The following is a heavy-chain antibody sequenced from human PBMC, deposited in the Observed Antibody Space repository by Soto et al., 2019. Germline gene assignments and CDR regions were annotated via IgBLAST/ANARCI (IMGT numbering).Heavy chain of an antibody. Sequence: QVKLVESGGGVVQPGRSLRLSCAASGFTFSNHGMHWVRQAPGKGLEWVTVIRYDGTNTFYADSVKGQFTISRDISENTVFLQMNSLRAEDTAVYYCGRESSSGRRDRIDNWGQGTLVTVSS. CDR2: IRYDGTNT. J-gene: IGHJ4*02. CDR3: GRESSSGRRDRIDN. V-gene: IGHV3-33*01. CDR1: GFTFSNHG. D-gene: IGHD6-19*01.